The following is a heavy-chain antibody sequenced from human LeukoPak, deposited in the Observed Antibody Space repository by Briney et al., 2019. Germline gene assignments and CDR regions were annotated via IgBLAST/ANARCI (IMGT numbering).Heavy chain of an antibody. J-gene: IGHJ6*02. V-gene: IGHV4-4*07. Sequence: SETLSLTCTVSGGSFSNYYWGWIRQPAGKGLEWIGRIYTSGSTNYNPSVKSRVTMSVDTSNNQFSLKLTSVTAADTAVYYCARQPPQYYGMDVWGQGTTVTVSS. CDR1: GGSFSNYY. CDR3: ARQPPQYYGMDV. D-gene: IGHD1-14*01. CDR2: IYTSGST.